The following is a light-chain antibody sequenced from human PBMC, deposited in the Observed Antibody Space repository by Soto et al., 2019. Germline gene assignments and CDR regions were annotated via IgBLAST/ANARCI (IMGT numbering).Light chain of an antibody. J-gene: IGKJ5*01. CDR3: QQRSNWPPT. V-gene: IGKV3-11*01. CDR2: DAS. Sequence: EIVLTQSPATLSLSPGERATLSCRASQSVSSYLAWYQQKPGQAPRLLIYDASNRATGIPARFSGSGSGTDFTLPISSLEPEDFAIYYCQQRSNWPPTFGQGTRLDIK. CDR1: QSVSSY.